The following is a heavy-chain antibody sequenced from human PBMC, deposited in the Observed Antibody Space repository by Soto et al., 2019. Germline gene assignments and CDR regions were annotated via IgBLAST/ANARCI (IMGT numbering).Heavy chain of an antibody. CDR1: GYTFTGYY. J-gene: IGHJ5*02. CDR2: INPNSGGT. CDR3: AREGKVGYCTNGVCGENWFDP. Sequence: ASVKVSCKASGYTFTGYYMHWVRQAPGQGLEWMGWINPNSGGTNYAQKFQGWVTMTRDTSTSTAYMELSRLRSDDTAVYYCAREGKVGYCTNGVCGENWFDPWGQGTLVTVSS. D-gene: IGHD2-8*01. V-gene: IGHV1-2*04.